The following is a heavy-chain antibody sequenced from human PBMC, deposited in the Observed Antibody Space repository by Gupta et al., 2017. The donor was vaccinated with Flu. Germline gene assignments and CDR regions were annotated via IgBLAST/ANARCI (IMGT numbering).Heavy chain of an antibody. CDR1: GYSFTSNW. Sequence: EVQLVQSGAEAKKPGESLKISWKVSGYSFTSNWIGCGRQLPGKGLEWMGIILPGYSDTRYSPSFQGQVTLSADKSISTAYLQWGSLRASDTAIYYCARHSSPLAGGYNSDWIHFDSWGQGTLVTGSS. CDR3: ARHSSPLAGGYNSDWIHFDS. CDR2: ILPGYSDT. J-gene: IGHJ4*02. V-gene: IGHV5-51*01. D-gene: IGHD6-19*01.